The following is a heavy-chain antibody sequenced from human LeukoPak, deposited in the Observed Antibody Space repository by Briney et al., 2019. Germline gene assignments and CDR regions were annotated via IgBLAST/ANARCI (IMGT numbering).Heavy chain of an antibody. V-gene: IGHV3-48*03. Sequence: PGGSLRLSCAASGFTFSSYEMNWVRHAPGKGLEGVSYISSSGSTIYYADSVKGRFTISRDNAKNSLYLQMNSLRAEDTAVDYCARYRGGGYSYGYSDYWGQGTLVTVSS. J-gene: IGHJ4*02. D-gene: IGHD5-18*01. CDR1: GFTFSSYE. CDR2: ISSSGSTI. CDR3: ARYRGGGYSYGYSDY.